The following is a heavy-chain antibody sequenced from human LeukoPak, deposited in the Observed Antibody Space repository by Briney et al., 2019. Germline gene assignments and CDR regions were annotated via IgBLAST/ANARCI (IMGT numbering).Heavy chain of an antibody. CDR3: ARGVDSGSFPHLDY. J-gene: IGHJ4*02. Sequence: ASVKVSCKSSGYSFTSFYIHWVRQAPGQGPEWMEMINPIGGITNYAQKFQGRVTMTRDTSTDTVHMELSSLTSDDTAVYYCARGVDSGSFPHLDYWGQGSQVTVSS. V-gene: IGHV1-46*01. CDR1: GYSFTSFY. CDR2: INPIGGIT. D-gene: IGHD1-26*01.